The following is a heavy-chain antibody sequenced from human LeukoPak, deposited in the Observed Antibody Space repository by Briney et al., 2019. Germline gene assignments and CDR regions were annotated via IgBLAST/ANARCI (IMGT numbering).Heavy chain of an antibody. CDR1: GFTFSSYA. D-gene: IGHD5-24*01. V-gene: IGHV3-23*01. Sequence: GGSLRLSCAASGFTFSSYAMSWVGQAQGKGLELVSAISGSGGSTYYADSVKGRFTISRDNSKSTLFLQMNSLRAEDTAVYYCAKDPRVGSRVATPCHWGQGTLVTVSS. CDR2: ISGSGGST. J-gene: IGHJ4*02. CDR3: AKDPRVGSRVATPCH.